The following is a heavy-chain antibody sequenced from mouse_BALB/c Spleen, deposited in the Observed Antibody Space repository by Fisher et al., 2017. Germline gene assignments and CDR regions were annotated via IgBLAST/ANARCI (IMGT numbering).Heavy chain of an antibody. V-gene: IGHV1-69*02. D-gene: IGHD6-1*02. CDR3: ARLGTTAILLMDY. Sequence: KFKGKATLTADKSSSTAYMQLSSLTSEDSAVYYCARLGTTAILLMDYWGQGTSVTVS. J-gene: IGHJ4*01.